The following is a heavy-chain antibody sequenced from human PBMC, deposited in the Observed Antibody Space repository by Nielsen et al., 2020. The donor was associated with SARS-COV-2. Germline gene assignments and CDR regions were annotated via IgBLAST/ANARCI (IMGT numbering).Heavy chain of an antibody. Sequence: GSLRLSCTVSSGSVSSGSYYWTWVRQPPGKGLEWIGYIYYSGNTNYNPSLKSRVTMSVDTSKNQFSLKLSSVTAADTAVYYCAVGDEWNGYNYWGQGTLVTVS. J-gene: IGHJ4*02. CDR1: SGSVSSGSYY. CDR2: IYYSGNT. V-gene: IGHV4-61*01. CDR3: AVGDEWNGYNY. D-gene: IGHD3-3*01.